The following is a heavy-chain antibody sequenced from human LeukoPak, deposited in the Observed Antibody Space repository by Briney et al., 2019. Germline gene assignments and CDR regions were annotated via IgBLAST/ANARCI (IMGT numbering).Heavy chain of an antibody. CDR3: AKDGIYGSAMYMDV. Sequence: GGSLRLSCAASGFTFNSYAMSWVRQAPGKGLEWVSAIGGGAAGTYYADSVKGRFTISRDNSKNTLFLQMNNLRAEDTAVYYCAKDGIYGSAMYMDVWGRGTTVTVSS. V-gene: IGHV3-23*01. D-gene: IGHD3-10*01. J-gene: IGHJ6*03. CDR2: IGGGAAGT. CDR1: GFTFNSYA.